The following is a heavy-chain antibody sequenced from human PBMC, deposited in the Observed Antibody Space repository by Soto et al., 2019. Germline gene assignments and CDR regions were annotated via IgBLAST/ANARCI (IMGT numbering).Heavy chain of an antibody. D-gene: IGHD2-15*01. CDR1: GYTFSNCA. CDR2: INAGNGNT. V-gene: IGHV1-3*01. CDR3: ARGGSILVVVAYYGMDV. J-gene: IGHJ6*02. Sequence: ASVKVSCKASGYTFSNCAMHWVRQAPGQRLEWMGWINAGNGNTKSSQKFQDRVTFTRDTSASTAYMELSSLRSDDTAVYYCARGGSILVVVAYYGMDVWGQGTTLTVSS.